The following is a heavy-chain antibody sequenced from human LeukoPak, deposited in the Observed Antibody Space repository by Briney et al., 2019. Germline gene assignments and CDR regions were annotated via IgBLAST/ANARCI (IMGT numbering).Heavy chain of an antibody. J-gene: IGHJ4*02. CDR2: IYYNGST. CDR3: ARGYGDYPKAFDY. V-gene: IGHV4-59*12. Sequence: PSETLSLTCTVSGGSLSYYYWSWIRQPPGKGLEWIGYIYYNGSTNFNPSLKSRVTISLDTSKSQFSLKLSSVTAADTAVYYCARGYGDYPKAFDYWGQGTLVTVSS. CDR1: GGSLSYYY. D-gene: IGHD4-17*01.